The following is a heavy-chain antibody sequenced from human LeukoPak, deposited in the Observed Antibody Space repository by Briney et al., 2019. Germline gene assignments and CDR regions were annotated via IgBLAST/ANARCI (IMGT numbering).Heavy chain of an antibody. CDR2: INPNSGGT. V-gene: IGHV1-2*02. D-gene: IGHD2-2*01. Sequence: ASVKVSCKASGGTFSSYAISWVRQAPGQGLEWMGWINPNSGGTNYAQKFQGRVTMTRDTSISTAYMELSRLRSDDTAVYYCAALDCSSCYWGQGTLVTVSS. CDR1: GGTFSSYA. CDR3: AALDCSSCY. J-gene: IGHJ4*02.